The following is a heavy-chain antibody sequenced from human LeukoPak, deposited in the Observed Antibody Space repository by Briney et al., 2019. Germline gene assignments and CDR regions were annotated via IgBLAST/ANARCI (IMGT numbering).Heavy chain of an antibody. J-gene: IGHJ4*02. CDR3: SGIYGDFDY. CDR2: ISYDGSNK. CDR1: GFTFSSYA. D-gene: IGHD4-17*01. Sequence: GRCLRLSCAASGFTFSSYAMHWVRQAPGKGLEWVAVISYDGSNKYYADSVKGRFTISRDNSKNTLYLQMNSLRAEDTAVYYCSGIYGDFDYWGQGTLVTVSS. V-gene: IGHV3-30*04.